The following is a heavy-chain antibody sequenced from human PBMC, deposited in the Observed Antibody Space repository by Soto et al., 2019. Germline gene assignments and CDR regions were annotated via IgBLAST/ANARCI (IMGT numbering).Heavy chain of an antibody. V-gene: IGHV3-23*01. J-gene: IGHJ1*01. CDR1: GFTFSSYA. CDR3: AISTGWAAAGTDSFQH. Sequence: GGSLRLSCAASGFTFSSYAMSWVRQAPGKGLEWVSAISGSGGSSYYADSVKGRFTISRDNSKNTLYLQMNSLRAADTAVYYCAISTGWAAAGTDSFQHWGQGTLVTVSS. CDR2: ISGSGGSS. D-gene: IGHD6-13*01.